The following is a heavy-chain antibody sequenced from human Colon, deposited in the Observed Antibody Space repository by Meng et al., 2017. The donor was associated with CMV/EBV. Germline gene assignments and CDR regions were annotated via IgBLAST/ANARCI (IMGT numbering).Heavy chain of an antibody. V-gene: IGHV3-21*01. Sequence: GESLMISCAASGFTFSSYSMNWVRQAPGKGLGWVSSISSTGNYIYYADSMKGRFTISRDNAKNSLYLQMNSLRAEDTAVYYCARTPRGYCTNGVCLHYFDYWGQGTLVTVSS. CDR1: GFTFSSYS. D-gene: IGHD2-8*01. CDR3: ARTPRGYCTNGVCLHYFDY. J-gene: IGHJ4*02. CDR2: ISSTGNYI.